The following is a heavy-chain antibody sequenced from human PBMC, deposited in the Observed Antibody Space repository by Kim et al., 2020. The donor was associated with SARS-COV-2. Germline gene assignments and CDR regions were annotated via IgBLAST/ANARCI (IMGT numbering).Heavy chain of an antibody. CDR2: IRNRGGDT. CDR3: ARKFSDTYTSFYCGP. J-gene: IGHJ5*02. V-gene: IGHV3-23*01. D-gene: IGHD2-15*01. CDR1: GFTFSDYG. Sequence: GGSLRLSCVASGFTFSDYGMSWVRQAPGKGLEWVSSIRNRGGDTYYADSVRGRFTISRDNSHNTLYLQMNSLRAEDTALYYCARKFSDTYTSFYCGPWGQGALVTVSS.